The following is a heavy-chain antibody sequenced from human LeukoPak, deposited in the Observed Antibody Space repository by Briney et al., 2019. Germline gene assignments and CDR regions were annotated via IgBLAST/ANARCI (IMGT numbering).Heavy chain of an antibody. V-gene: IGHV3-30*03. Sequence: PGGSLRLSCAASGFTFSSYGMHWVRQAPGKGLELVAVISYDGSNKYYADSVKGRFTISRDNSKNTLYLQMNSLRAEDTAVYYCATTVIPDYYFDYWGQGTLVTVSS. J-gene: IGHJ4*02. D-gene: IGHD4-17*01. CDR1: GFTFSSYG. CDR3: ATTVIPDYYFDY. CDR2: ISYDGSNK.